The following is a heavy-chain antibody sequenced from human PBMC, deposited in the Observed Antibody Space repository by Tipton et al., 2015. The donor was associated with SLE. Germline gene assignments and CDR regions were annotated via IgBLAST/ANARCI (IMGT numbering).Heavy chain of an antibody. CDR3: ARELTPYYGMDV. J-gene: IGHJ6*02. V-gene: IGHV3-30*04. CDR1: GFTFSTYS. CDR2: ISYDGSNK. Sequence: SLRLSCAASGFTFSTYSIHWVRQAPGKGLAWVAVISYDGSNKYYADSVKGRFTISRDNSKNTLYLQMNSLRAEDTAVYYCARELTPYYGMDVWGQGTTVTVSS.